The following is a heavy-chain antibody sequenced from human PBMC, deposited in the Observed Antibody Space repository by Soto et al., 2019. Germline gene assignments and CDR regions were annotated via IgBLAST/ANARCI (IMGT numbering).Heavy chain of an antibody. CDR3: ATTIAAKGWFDP. Sequence: ASVKVSCKASGYTFTNYHMHWVRQAPGQRLEWMGRINAGNGSTKYSQKFQGRVTMTEDTSTDTAYMELSSLRSEDTAVYYCATTIAAKGWFDPWGQGTLVTVSS. V-gene: IGHV1-3*01. D-gene: IGHD6-13*01. J-gene: IGHJ5*02. CDR1: GYTFTNYH. CDR2: INAGNGST.